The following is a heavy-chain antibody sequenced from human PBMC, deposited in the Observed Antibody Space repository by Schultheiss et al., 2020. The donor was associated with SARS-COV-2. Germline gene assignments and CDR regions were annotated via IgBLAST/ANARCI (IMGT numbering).Heavy chain of an antibody. CDR3: ARGATTPLREDDDYRFWSGRYYYQYYGLDV. CDR2: INHSGTT. V-gene: IGHV4-34*01. CDR1: GYSISSGYY. J-gene: IGHJ6*02. D-gene: IGHD3-3*01. Sequence: SETLSLTCAVSGYSISSGYYWSWIRQPPGKGLEWIGEINHSGTTKYNPSLKSRVTISVDTSKKQFSLMLRSVTAADTSVYYCARGATTPLREDDDYRFWSGRYYYQYYGLDVWGQGTTVTVSS.